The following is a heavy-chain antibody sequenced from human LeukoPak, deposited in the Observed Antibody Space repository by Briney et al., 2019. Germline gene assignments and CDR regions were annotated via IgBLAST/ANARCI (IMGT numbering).Heavy chain of an antibody. V-gene: IGHV4-59*13. J-gene: IGHJ4*02. CDR2: ISDTGKN. CDR3: VTGYYEPFDN. Sequence: PSETLSLTCSVSGASLSSYYWGWIRQSPGKGLEWLGYISDTGKNDYNPSLKSRGTLSLDTSKNQFSLRLTSVTAADTAVYYCVTGYYEPFDNWGQGTLVTVSS. D-gene: IGHD3-3*01. CDR1: GASLSSYY.